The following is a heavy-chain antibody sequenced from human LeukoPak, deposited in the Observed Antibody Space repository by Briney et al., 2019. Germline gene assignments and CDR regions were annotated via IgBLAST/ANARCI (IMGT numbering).Heavy chain of an antibody. Sequence: GESLKISCRASGYIFTNYRVAWVRQMPGKGLEWMGIIYPGDSETTYSPSFQGQVTISVDKSLTTAYLQWNTLKASDTAMYYCARLDEGFYYGDVGFNFWGQGTLIAVSS. V-gene: IGHV5-51*01. D-gene: IGHD3-10*01. CDR3: ARLDEGFYYGDVGFNF. CDR2: IYPGDSET. J-gene: IGHJ4*02. CDR1: GYIFTNYR.